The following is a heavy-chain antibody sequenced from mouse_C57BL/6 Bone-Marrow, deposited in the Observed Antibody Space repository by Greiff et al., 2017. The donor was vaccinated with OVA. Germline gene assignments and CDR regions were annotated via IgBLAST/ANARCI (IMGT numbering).Heavy chain of an antibody. Sequence: QVQLQQSGAELAKPGASVKLSCKASGYTFTSYWMHWVKQRPGQGLEWIGYINPSSGYTKYYQKFKDKATLTADKSTSTAYMQLDSRTYEDSAVYYWARERVGWLWGTGTTVTVSS. CDR3: ARERVGWL. V-gene: IGHV1-7*01. J-gene: IGHJ1*03. D-gene: IGHD1-1*02. CDR1: GYTFTSYW. CDR2: INPSSGYT.